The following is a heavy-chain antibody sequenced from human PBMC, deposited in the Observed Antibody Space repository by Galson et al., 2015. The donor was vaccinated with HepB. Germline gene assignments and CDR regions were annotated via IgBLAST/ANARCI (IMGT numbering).Heavy chain of an antibody. J-gene: IGHJ4*02. Sequence: SLRLSCAASGFTFSNYWMSWVRQPPGKGLEWVANMRQDGSEKYYVDSMKGRFTISRDNAKSLVYLEMNSLRAEDTAVYYCARIGYGGSSFDYWGQGTLVTVSS. D-gene: IGHD5-18*01. V-gene: IGHV3-7*01. CDR1: GFTFSNYW. CDR3: ARIGYGGSSFDY. CDR2: MRQDGSEK.